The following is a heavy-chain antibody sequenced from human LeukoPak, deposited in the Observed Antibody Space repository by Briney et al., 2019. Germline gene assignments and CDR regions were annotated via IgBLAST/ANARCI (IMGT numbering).Heavy chain of an antibody. J-gene: IGHJ4*02. D-gene: IGHD3-22*01. CDR2: ISANAIGT. CDR1: GFTFSSSA. Sequence: TGGSLRLSCAASGFTFSSSAMSWVRQAPGKGLEWVSSISANAIGTYYADSVKGRFTISRDNAENSLYLQMNSLRAEDTAVYYCARVQSGHYYNYWGQGTLVTVSS. CDR3: ARVQSGHYYNY. V-gene: IGHV3-23*01.